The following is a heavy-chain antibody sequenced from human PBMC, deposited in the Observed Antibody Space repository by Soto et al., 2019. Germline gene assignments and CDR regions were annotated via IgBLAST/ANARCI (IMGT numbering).Heavy chain of an antibody. CDR2: ISSSSSTI. J-gene: IGHJ3*02. Sequence: PGGSLRLSCAASGFTFSSYSMNWVRQAPGKGLEWVSYISSSSSTIYYADSVKGRFTISRDNAKNSLYLQMNSLRDEDTAVYYCAREIIRPYYYDSSGNDAFDIWGQGTMVTVSS. D-gene: IGHD3-22*01. V-gene: IGHV3-48*02. CDR3: AREIIRPYYYDSSGNDAFDI. CDR1: GFTFSSYS.